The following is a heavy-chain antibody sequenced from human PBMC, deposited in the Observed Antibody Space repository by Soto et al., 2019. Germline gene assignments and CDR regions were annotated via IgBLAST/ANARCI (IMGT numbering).Heavy chain of an antibody. CDR2: IYYSGST. CDR1: GGSISSYY. Sequence: KASETLSLTCTVSGGSISSYYWSWIRQPPGKGLEWIGYIYYSGSTNYNPSLKSRVTISVDTSKNQFSLKLSSVTAADTAVYYCASGGYSTIFRVVNYYFDYWGQGTLVTVSS. CDR3: ASGGYSTIFRVVNYYFDY. D-gene: IGHD3-3*01. V-gene: IGHV4-59*01. J-gene: IGHJ4*02.